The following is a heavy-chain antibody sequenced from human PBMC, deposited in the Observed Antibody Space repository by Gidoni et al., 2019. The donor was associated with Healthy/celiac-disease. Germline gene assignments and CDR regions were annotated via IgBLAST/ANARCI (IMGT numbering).Heavy chain of an antibody. CDR3: AKDRADSKLAFDI. Sequence: EVQLLESGGGLVQPGGSLRLSCAASGFTFSSYAMSWVRQAPGKGREWVSAISGSGGSTYYADSVKGRFTISRDNSKNTLYLQMNSLRAEDTAVYYCAKDRADSKLAFDIWGQGTMVTVSS. V-gene: IGHV3-23*01. D-gene: IGHD1-1*01. CDR2: ISGSGGST. J-gene: IGHJ3*02. CDR1: GFTFSSYA.